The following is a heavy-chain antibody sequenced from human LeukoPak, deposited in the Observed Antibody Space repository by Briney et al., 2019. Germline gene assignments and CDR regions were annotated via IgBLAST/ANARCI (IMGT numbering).Heavy chain of an antibody. CDR2: IRYDGSNK. CDR1: GFTFSSYV. D-gene: IGHD1-26*01. J-gene: IGHJ2*01. Sequence: PGGSLRLSCAASGFTFSSYVMHWVRQAPGKGLEWVAFIRYDGSNKYYADSVKGRFTISRDNAEKSLYLQMNSLRVEDMGLYYCAKGGGTYSDWYFDLWGRGTLVTVSS. V-gene: IGHV3-30*02. CDR3: AKGGGTYSDWYFDL.